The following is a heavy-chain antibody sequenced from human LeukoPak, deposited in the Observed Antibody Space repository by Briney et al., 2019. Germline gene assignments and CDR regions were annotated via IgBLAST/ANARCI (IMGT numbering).Heavy chain of an antibody. V-gene: IGHV1-2*02. Sequence: GASVKVSCKASGYTFTGYYIHWVRQAPGQGLEWMGWINPNNGGTNYAEKFQGNVTMTRDTSISTAYVELRRLRSDDTALYYCAGGSGSYSFDLWGQGTLVTVSS. CDR3: AGGSGSYSFDL. D-gene: IGHD3-10*01. CDR2: INPNNGGT. J-gene: IGHJ5*02. CDR1: GYTFTGYY.